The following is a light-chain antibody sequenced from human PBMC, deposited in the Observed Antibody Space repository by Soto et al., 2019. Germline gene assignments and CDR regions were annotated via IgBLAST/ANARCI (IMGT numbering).Light chain of an antibody. CDR3: QQYNNWPPVT. Sequence: EIVMTQSPATLSVSQGERATLSCRASQSVSSNLAWYQQKPGQAPRLLIYGASTRATGIPARFSGSGAGTEFTLTISSLQSEDSAVYYFQQYNNWPPVTFGGGTKVEIK. J-gene: IGKJ4*01. CDR2: GAS. V-gene: IGKV3-15*01. CDR1: QSVSSN.